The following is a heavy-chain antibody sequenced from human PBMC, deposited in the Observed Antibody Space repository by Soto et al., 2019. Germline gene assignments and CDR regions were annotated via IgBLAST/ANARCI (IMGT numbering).Heavy chain of an antibody. V-gene: IGHV3-23*01. CDR3: ASEEGRDWNSRGSFDL. CDR1: GFTFSSYA. Sequence: VGSLRLSCAASGFTFSSYAMSWVRQAPGKGLEWVSAISGSGGSTYYADSVKGRFTISRDNSKNTLYLQMNSLRAEDTAVYYCASEEGRDWNSRGSFDLWGRGTMVT. J-gene: IGHJ3*01. CDR2: ISGSGGST. D-gene: IGHD1-1*01.